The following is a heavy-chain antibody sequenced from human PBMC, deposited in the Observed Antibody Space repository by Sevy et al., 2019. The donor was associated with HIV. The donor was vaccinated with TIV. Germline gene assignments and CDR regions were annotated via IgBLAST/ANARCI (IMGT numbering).Heavy chain of an antibody. Sequence: GGSLRLSCAASGFTFSSYGMHWVRQAPGKGLEWVAVISYDGCNKYYADSVKGRFTISRDNSKNTLYLQMNSLRAEDTAVSYCAKVTPFTTGTWGYFDYWGQGTLVTVSS. CDR2: ISYDGCNK. J-gene: IGHJ4*02. CDR1: GFTFSSYG. CDR3: AKVTPFTTGTWGYFDY. D-gene: IGHD1-1*01. V-gene: IGHV3-30*18.